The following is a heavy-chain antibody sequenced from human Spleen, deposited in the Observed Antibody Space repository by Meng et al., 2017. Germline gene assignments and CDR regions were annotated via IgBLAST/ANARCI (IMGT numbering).Heavy chain of an antibody. CDR3: ARAARYYDILAGSLYDLDV. D-gene: IGHD3-9*01. CDR2: IIPILGIA. CDR1: GCTFSSYT. J-gene: IGHJ6*02. Sequence: SVKVSCKASGCTFSSYTFCWVRQAPGQGLEWMGRIIPILGIANYAQKFQGRVTITADKSTSTAYMELSTLISEDTAVYYCARAARYYDILAGSLYDLDVWGQGTTVTVSS. V-gene: IGHV1-69*02.